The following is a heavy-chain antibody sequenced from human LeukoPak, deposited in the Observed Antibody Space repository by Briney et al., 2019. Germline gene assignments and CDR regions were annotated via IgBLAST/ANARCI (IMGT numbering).Heavy chain of an antibody. J-gene: IGHJ4*02. CDR3: SRESGPFCPFGH. V-gene: IGHV4-4*02. CDR1: GGSISITNW. Sequence: SGTLSLTCAVSGGSISITNWWSWVRQPPGGGLEWIGEVSLAGRTRYNPSLKNRVNISIDESKNHLYLNLASVTAADTAVYYCSRESGPFCPFGHWGQGTLVAVTS. D-gene: IGHD1-26*01. CDR2: VSLAGRT.